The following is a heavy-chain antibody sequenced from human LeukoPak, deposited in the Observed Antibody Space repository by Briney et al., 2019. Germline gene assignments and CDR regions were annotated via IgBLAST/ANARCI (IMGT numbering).Heavy chain of an antibody. CDR3: AKGVASSIWNAIDV. CDR1: GFTFSSNG. V-gene: IGHV3-30*18. D-gene: IGHD1-1*01. Sequence: GGSLRLSCVASGFTFSSNGMHWVRQAPGKGLEWVTVISDDARNEDYADSVKGRFTISRDNSKNILYPQMNSLRVEDTAVYYCAKGVASSIWNAIDVWGQGTLVTVSS. CDR2: ISDDARNE. J-gene: IGHJ4*02.